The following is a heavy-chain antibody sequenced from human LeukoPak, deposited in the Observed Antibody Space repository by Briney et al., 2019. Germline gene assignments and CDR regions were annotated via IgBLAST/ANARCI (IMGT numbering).Heavy chain of an antibody. V-gene: IGHV2-5*02. CDR3: AYSVDHNASPGWFDP. D-gene: IGHD3-16*01. Sequence: GSGPTLVNPTQTLTLTCAVSGFSLSTPSGGVAWIRQPPGRALEWLALIYWDDDKRYSPSLKTRLTVTQDTSKNQVVLTMTNVDPMDTATYYCAYSVDHNASPGWFDPWGQGTLVTVSS. CDR2: IYWDDDK. CDR1: GFSLSTPSGG. J-gene: IGHJ5*02.